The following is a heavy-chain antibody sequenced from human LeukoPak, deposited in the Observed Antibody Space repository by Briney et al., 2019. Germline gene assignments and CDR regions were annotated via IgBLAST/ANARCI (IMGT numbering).Heavy chain of an antibody. CDR1: GFTFSSNA. Sequence: PGGSLRLSCAASGFTFSSNAMHWVRQAPGEGLEYVSAISSSGGSTYYANSVKGRFTISRDNSKNTLYLQMGSLRAEDMAVYYCARVYCSSTGCWGRGYYMDVWGKGTTVTVSS. CDR2: ISSSGGST. CDR3: ARVYCSSTGCWGRGYYMDV. J-gene: IGHJ6*03. D-gene: IGHD2-2*01. V-gene: IGHV3-64*01.